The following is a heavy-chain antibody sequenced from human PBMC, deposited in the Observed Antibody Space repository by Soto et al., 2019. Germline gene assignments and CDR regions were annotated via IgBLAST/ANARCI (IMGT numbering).Heavy chain of an antibody. V-gene: IGHV4-30-2*01. CDR2: IYHSGST. CDR1: GGSISSGGYS. CDR3: AREGGAAGSFDY. D-gene: IGHD6-13*01. Sequence: SETLSLTCAVSGGSISSGGYSWSWIRQPPGKGLEWIGYIYHSGSTYYNPSLKSRVTISVDRSKNQFSLKLSSVTAADTAVYYCAREGGAAGSFDYWGQGTLVTVSS. J-gene: IGHJ4*02.